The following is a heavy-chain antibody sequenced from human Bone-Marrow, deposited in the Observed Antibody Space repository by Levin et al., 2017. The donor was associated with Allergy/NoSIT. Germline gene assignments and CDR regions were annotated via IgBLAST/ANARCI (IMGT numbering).Heavy chain of an antibody. CDR2: ISSNGGST. D-gene: IGHD2-21*02. CDR3: VKDLVVTDGGRAESQGAEYFQH. Sequence: GGSLRLSCSASGFTFSSYAMHWVRQAPGKGLEYVSAISSNGGSTYYADSVKGRFTISRDNSKNTLYLQMSSLRAEDTAVYYCVKDLVVTDGGRAESQGAEYFQHWGQGTLVTVSS. CDR1: GFTFSSYA. J-gene: IGHJ1*01. V-gene: IGHV3-64D*06.